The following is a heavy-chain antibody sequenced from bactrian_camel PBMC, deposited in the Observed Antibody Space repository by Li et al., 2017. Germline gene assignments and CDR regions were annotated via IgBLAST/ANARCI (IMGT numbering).Heavy chain of an antibody. CDR1: GFTFSSYS. CDR3: TRGSVDVSY. CDR2: IYSGLA. Sequence: HVQLVESGGGLVQPGGSLRLSCKASGFTFSSYSMTWVRQAPGKGLEWVSGIYSGLAYDADSMKGRFTVSRDNAKNKVALQMNSMKSEGTALYYCTRGSVDVSYGGQGTQVTVS. J-gene: IGHJ4*01. V-gene: IGHV3S6*01. D-gene: IGHD2*01.